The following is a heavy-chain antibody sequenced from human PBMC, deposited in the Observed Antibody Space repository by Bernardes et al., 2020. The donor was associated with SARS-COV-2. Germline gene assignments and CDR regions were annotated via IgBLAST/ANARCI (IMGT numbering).Heavy chain of an antibody. CDR1: GFTFSSYA. V-gene: IGHV3-23*01. D-gene: IGHD3-3*01. J-gene: IGHJ4*02. Sequence: GGSLRLSCAASGFTFSSYAMSWVRQAPGKGLEWVSAISGSGGSTYYADSVKGRFTISRDNSKNTLYLQMNSLRAEDTAVYYCAKDGRWLRFLEWLGSRGGGQLGYWGQGTLVTVSS. CDR2: ISGSGGST. CDR3: AKDGRWLRFLEWLGSRGGGQLGY.